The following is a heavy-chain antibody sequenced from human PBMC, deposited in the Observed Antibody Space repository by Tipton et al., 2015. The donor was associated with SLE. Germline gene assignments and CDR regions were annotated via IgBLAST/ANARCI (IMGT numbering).Heavy chain of an antibody. V-gene: IGHV4-39*07. D-gene: IGHD5-18*01. Sequence: TLSLTCTVSGGSISSGGYYWSWIRQPPGKGLEWIGEINHSGSTNYNPSLKSRVTISVDTSKNQFSLKVSSVTAADTAVYYCARAPGQLWPWDYWGQGTLVTVSS. J-gene: IGHJ4*02. CDR1: GGSISSGGYY. CDR2: INHSGST. CDR3: ARAPGQLWPWDY.